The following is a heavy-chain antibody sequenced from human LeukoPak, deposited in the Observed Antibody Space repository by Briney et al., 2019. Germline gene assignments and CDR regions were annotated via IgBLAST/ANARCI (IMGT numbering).Heavy chain of an antibody. V-gene: IGHV1-58*02. CDR3: AANASYDSSPFDY. CDR2: IVVGSGNT. Sequence: SVKVSCKASGFTFTSSAMQWVRQARGQRLEWIGWIVVGSGNTNYAQKFQERVTITRDMSTSTAYMELSSLRSEDTAVYYCAANASYDSSPFDYWGRGTLVTVSS. D-gene: IGHD3-22*01. CDR1: GFTFTSSA. J-gene: IGHJ4*02.